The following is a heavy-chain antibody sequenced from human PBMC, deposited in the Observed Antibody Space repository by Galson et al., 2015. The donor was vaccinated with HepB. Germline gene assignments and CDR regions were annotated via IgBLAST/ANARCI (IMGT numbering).Heavy chain of an antibody. Sequence: SLRLSCAASGFTFSSYSMSWVRQAPGKGLEWVSSISSSSSYIYYADSVKGRFTISRDNAKNSLYLQMNSLRAEDTAVYYCARGPYSSSWYDPYWFDPWGQGTLVTVSS. CDR2: ISSSSSYI. CDR3: ARGPYSSSWYDPYWFDP. V-gene: IGHV3-21*01. D-gene: IGHD6-13*01. CDR1: GFTFSSYS. J-gene: IGHJ5*02.